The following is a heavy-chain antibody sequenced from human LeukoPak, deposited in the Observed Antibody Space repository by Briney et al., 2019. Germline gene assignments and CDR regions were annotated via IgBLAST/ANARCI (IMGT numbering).Heavy chain of an antibody. CDR2: ISAYNGNT. CDR1: GYTFTSYG. V-gene: IGHV1-18*01. D-gene: IGHD1-26*01. CDR3: ATHRIVGAIRPYDY. J-gene: IGHJ4*02. Sequence: ASVTVSCTASGYTFTSYGISWVRQAPGQGLEWMGWISAYNGNTNYAQKLQGRVTMTEDTSTDTAYMELSSLRSEDTAVYYCATHRIVGAIRPYDYWGQGTLVTVSS.